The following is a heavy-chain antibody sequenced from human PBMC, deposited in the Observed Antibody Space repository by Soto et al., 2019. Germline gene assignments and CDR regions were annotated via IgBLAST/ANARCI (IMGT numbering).Heavy chain of an antibody. Sequence: GGSLRLSCEASGFKFGDYAMHWVRQAPGKGLEWVSGVSWNSEIVGYADSVKGRFTISRDNAKNSLYLEMNSLRTEDTALYYCAKDRGPCSGNKCSSLYYYYGMDVWGQGTTVTVSS. CDR1: GFKFGDYA. J-gene: IGHJ6*02. V-gene: IGHV3-9*01. CDR3: AKDRGPCSGNKCSSLYYYYGMDV. CDR2: VSWNSEIV. D-gene: IGHD2-15*01.